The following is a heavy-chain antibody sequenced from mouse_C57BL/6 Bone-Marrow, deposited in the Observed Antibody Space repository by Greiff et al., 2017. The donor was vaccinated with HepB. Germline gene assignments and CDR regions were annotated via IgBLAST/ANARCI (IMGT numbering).Heavy chain of an antibody. Sequence: EVQGVESGPELVKPGASVKISCKASGYSFTDYNMNWVKQSNGKSLEWIGVINPNYGTTSYNQKFKGKATLTVDQSSSTAYMQLNSLTSEDSAVYYCARGGYGNYKGLYYFDYWGQGTTLTVSS. V-gene: IGHV1-39*01. CDR1: GYSFTDYN. CDR3: ARGGYGNYKGLYYFDY. CDR2: INPNYGTT. J-gene: IGHJ2*01. D-gene: IGHD2-10*02.